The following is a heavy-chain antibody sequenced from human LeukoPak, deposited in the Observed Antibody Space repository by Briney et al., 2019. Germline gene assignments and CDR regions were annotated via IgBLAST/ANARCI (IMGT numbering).Heavy chain of an antibody. V-gene: IGHV3-74*01. J-gene: IGHJ4*02. D-gene: IGHD2-15*01. Sequence: GGSLRLSCAASGFTFSSYWMHWVRQAPGKGLVWVSRINTDGSSTSYADSVKGRFTISRDNAKNTLYLQLNSLRAEDTAVYYCARDFRLYCNGGSCYEYFDYWGQGTLVTVSS. CDR1: GFTFSSYW. CDR3: ARDFRLYCNGGSCYEYFDY. CDR2: INTDGSST.